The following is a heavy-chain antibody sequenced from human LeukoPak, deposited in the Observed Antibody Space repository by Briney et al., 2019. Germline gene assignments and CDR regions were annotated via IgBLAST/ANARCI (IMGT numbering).Heavy chain of an antibody. D-gene: IGHD6-6*01. CDR1: GXIFISYW. V-gene: IGHV5-10-1*01. CDR2: IDPNDSYS. CDR3: ARRGRSSSNFDF. Sequence: GGSLKISCKASGXIFISYWSTWVRQMPGKGREGLGMIDPNDSYSNYSPSFQGHVTISTDKSISTAYLQWSRLKASDTAIYYCARRGRSSSNFDFWGQGTLVTVSS. J-gene: IGHJ4*02.